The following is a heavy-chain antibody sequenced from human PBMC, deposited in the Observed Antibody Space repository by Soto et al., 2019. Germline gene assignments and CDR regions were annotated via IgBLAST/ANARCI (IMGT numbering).Heavy chain of an antibody. V-gene: IGHV1-18*01. CDR3: ARVNIDCISTSCYALRFYYYYYYMDV. Sequence: GASVKVSCKASGYTFTSYGISWVRQAPGQGLEWMGWISAYNGNTNYAQKLQGRVTMTTDTSTSTAYMELRSLISDDTAVYYCARVNIDCISTSCYALRFYYYYYYMDVWGKGTTVTVSS. D-gene: IGHD2-2*01. J-gene: IGHJ6*03. CDR2: ISAYNGNT. CDR1: GYTFTSYG.